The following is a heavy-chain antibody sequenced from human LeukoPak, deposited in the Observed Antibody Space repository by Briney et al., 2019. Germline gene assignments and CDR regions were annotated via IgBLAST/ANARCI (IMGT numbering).Heavy chain of an antibody. CDR1: GYTFTDYY. Sequence: ASVKVSCKASGYTFTDYYMHWVRQAPGQGLEWMGWINPDPGGTDYAQKFQGRVTMTTETSISTAYMELSRLISDDTAVYYCARDWLLRYSQGGFDYWGQGTLVTVSS. CDR2: INPDPGGT. V-gene: IGHV1-2*02. J-gene: IGHJ4*02. CDR3: ARDWLLRYSQGGFDY. D-gene: IGHD3-9*01.